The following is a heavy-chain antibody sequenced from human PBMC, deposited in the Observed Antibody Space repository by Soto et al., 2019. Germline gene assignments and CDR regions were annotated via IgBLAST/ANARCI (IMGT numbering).Heavy chain of an antibody. D-gene: IGHD6-13*01. J-gene: IGHJ5*02. CDR1: GYTFTSYD. Sequence: ASVKVSCKASGYTFTSYDINWLRQATGQGLEWMGWMNPNSGNTGYAQKFQGRVTMTRNTSISTAYMELSSLRSEDTAVYYCARGYTIAAAGTGWFDPWGQGTLVTVPQ. CDR2: MNPNSGNT. V-gene: IGHV1-8*01. CDR3: ARGYTIAAAGTGWFDP.